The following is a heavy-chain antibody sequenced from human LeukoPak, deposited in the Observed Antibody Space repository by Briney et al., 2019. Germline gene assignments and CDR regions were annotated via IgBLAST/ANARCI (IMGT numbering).Heavy chain of an antibody. CDR3: ARDAAAGTLGAFDI. V-gene: IGHV4-59*01. CDR1: GGSISSYY. CDR2: IYYSEST. J-gene: IGHJ3*02. D-gene: IGHD6-13*01. Sequence: SETLSLTCTVSGGSISSYYWSWIRQPPGKGLEWIGYIYYSESTNYNPSLKSRVTISVDTSENQFSLKLSSVTAADTAVYYCARDAAAGTLGAFDIWGQGTMVTVSS.